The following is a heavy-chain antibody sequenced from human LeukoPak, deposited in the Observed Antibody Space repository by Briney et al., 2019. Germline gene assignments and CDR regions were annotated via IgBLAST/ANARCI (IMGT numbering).Heavy chain of an antibody. D-gene: IGHD4-17*01. CDR3: ASNPPYGDYYYYYYGMDV. V-gene: IGHV1-69*13. J-gene: IGHJ6*04. Sequence: SVKVSCKASGGTFSSYAISWVRQAPGQGLEWMGGIIPIFGTANYAQKFQGRVTITADESTSTAYMELSSLRSEDTAVYYCASNPPYGDYYYYYYGMDVWAKGPRSPSPQ. CDR2: IIPIFGTA. CDR1: GGTFSSYA.